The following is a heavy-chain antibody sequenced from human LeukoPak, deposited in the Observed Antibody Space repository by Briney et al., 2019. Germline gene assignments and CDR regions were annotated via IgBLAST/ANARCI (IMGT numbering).Heavy chain of an antibody. CDR3: ARDPIGSRWPYYFDY. J-gene: IGHJ4*02. CDR1: GYTFTTYA. Sequence: ASVKVSCKASGYTFTTYAMHWVRQAPGQRLEWMGWINAGNGNTKYSQKFQARVTITRDTSASTAYTELSSLRSEDTAVYYCARDPIGSRWPYYFDYWGQGTLVTVSS. CDR2: INAGNGNT. V-gene: IGHV1-3*01. D-gene: IGHD6-13*01.